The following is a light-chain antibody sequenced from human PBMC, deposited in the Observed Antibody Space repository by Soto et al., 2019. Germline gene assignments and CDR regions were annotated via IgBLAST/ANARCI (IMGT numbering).Light chain of an antibody. J-gene: IGKJ1*01. Sequence: DIQMTQSPSSLSASVGDRVTITCRASQGISNYLAWYQQKPGKVPKLLIYGASNLQSGVPSRFSASGSGTDFTLTISSLQSEDFASYYCQRYNSAPWPFGQGTKVEIK. CDR3: QRYNSAPWP. CDR1: QGISNY. CDR2: GAS. V-gene: IGKV1-27*01.